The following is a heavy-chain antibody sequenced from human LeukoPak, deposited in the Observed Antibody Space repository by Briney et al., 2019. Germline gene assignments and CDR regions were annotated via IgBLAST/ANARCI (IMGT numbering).Heavy chain of an antibody. D-gene: IGHD2-2*01. V-gene: IGHV4-34*01. CDR2: INHSGST. J-gene: IGHJ5*02. CDR3: ASLGHIVVVPAAPDNWFDP. CDR1: RVSFSGYY. Sequence: SETLSLTCAVHRVSFSGYYRSWISQPPGKGLEWIGEINHSGSTNYNPSLKSRVTISVDTSKNQFSLKLSSVTAADTAVYYCASLGHIVVVPAAPDNWFDPWGQGTLVTVSS.